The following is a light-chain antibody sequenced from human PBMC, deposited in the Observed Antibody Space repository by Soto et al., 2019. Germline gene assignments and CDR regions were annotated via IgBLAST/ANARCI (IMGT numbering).Light chain of an antibody. CDR2: AAS. CDR1: QSISSSF. Sequence: EVVLTQSPGTLSLSPWERATLSCRTSQSISSSFLAWYRVKPGQTPRLLIHAASTGATGIPARFRGSGSGTDFTLTISDVQPEDFALYYCHQRQSWPRTFGQGTKVDIK. CDR3: HQRQSWPRT. V-gene: IGKV3D-20*02. J-gene: IGKJ1*01.